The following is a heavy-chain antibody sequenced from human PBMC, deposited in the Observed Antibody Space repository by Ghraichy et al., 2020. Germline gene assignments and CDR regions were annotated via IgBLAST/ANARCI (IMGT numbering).Heavy chain of an antibody. J-gene: IGHJ4*02. Sequence: SQTLSLTCAVYGGSFSGYHWSWIRQPPEKGQEWIGEINQSGSTNYNPSLKSRVTISGDTSKNQFSLKVNSVTAADTAVYYCARSRSGSYVFGYWGQGTLVTVSS. D-gene: IGHD3-10*01. CDR3: ARSRSGSYVFGY. V-gene: IGHV4-34*01. CDR2: INQSGST. CDR1: GGSFSGYH.